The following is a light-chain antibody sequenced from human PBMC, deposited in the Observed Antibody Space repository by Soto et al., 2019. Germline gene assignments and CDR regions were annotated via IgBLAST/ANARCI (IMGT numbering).Light chain of an antibody. CDR3: HQRQSWPRT. Sequence: EFVLTQSPGTLSLSPGERATLSCRASQSVTSSYLAWYQHRPGQAPRLLIYQTSIRAAGIPARFSASGSGTDFTLTISDVQPEDVALYYCHQRQSWPRTLGQGTKVDIK. J-gene: IGKJ1*01. CDR2: QTS. CDR1: QSVTSSY. V-gene: IGKV3D-20*02.